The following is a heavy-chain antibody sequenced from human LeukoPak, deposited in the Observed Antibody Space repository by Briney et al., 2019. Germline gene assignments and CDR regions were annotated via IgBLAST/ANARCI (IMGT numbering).Heavy chain of an antibody. Sequence: PSETLSLTCTVSGGSVSSGSYYWSWIRQPPGKGLEWIGYIYYSGSTNYNPSLKSRVTISVDTSKNQFSLKLSSVTAADTAVYYCARDPALGYCSSTSCSNYYYGMDVWGQGTTVTVSS. CDR3: ARDPALGYCSSTSCSNYYYGMDV. J-gene: IGHJ6*02. CDR1: GGSVSSGSYY. D-gene: IGHD2-2*01. V-gene: IGHV4-61*01. CDR2: IYYSGST.